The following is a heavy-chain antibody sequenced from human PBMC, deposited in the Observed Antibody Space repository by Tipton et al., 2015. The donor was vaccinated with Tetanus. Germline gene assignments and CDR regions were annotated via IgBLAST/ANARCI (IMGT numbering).Heavy chain of an antibody. D-gene: IGHD3-16*01. CDR1: GGSVRSGSYY. CDR2: IYYSGST. Sequence: TLSLTCTVSGGSVRSGSYYWNWIRQPPGKGLEWIGYIYYSGSTFYNPSLKSRVTMSVDTSKNQFSLNLTSVTAADTAVYYCARDQGGGRVARLNWFDPWGQGTLVTVSS. V-gene: IGHV4-31*03. CDR3: ARDQGGGRVARLNWFDP. J-gene: IGHJ5*02.